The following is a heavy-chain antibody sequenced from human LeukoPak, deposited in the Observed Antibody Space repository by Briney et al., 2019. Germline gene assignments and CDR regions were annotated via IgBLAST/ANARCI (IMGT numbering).Heavy chain of an antibody. Sequence: GGSLRLSCAASGFNYSSYTMNCVRQAPGMGLEWLSYISASRDITYYADSVKGRFTISRDNAKNSMYLQMNSLRDEDTAVYYCVRGSLASGVVVYYYYYLDVWGKGTTVTVSS. CDR3: VRGSLASGVVVYYYYYLDV. V-gene: IGHV3-48*02. CDR2: ISASRDIT. J-gene: IGHJ6*03. CDR1: GFNYSSYT. D-gene: IGHD3-3*01.